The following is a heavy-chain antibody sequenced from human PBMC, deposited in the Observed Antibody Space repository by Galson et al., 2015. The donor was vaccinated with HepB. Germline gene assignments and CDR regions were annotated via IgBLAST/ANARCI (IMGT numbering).Heavy chain of an antibody. D-gene: IGHD2-21*01. V-gene: IGHV1-3*01. Sequence: SVKVSCKASGYTFTSYAMHWVRQAPGQRLEWMGWINAGNGNTKYSQKFQGRVTITRDTSASTAYMELSSLRSEDTAVYYCARARGIVAYNWFDPWGQGTLVTVSS. J-gene: IGHJ5*02. CDR2: INAGNGNT. CDR3: ARARGIVAYNWFDP. CDR1: GYTFTSYA.